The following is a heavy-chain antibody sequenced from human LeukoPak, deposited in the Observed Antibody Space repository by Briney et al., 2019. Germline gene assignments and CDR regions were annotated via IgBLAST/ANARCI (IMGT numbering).Heavy chain of an antibody. CDR2: SRNKVNSYST. CDR3: AREAGDFWSGSVMDV. D-gene: IGHD3-3*01. J-gene: IGHJ6*02. V-gene: IGHV3-72*01. Sequence: PGGSLRLSCAASGFTFSDLYMDWVRQAPGKGLEWVGRSRNKVNSYSTEYAASVKGRFTISRDDSKNSLFLQMKSLKTEDTAVYCCAREAGDFWSGSVMDVWGQGTTVTVSS. CDR1: GFTFSDLY.